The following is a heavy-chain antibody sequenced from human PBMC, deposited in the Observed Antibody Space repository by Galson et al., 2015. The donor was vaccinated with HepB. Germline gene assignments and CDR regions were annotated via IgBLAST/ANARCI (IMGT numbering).Heavy chain of an antibody. Sequence: SLRLSCAASGFTFSSYGMHWVRQAPGKGLEWVAVIWYDGSNKYYADSVKGRFTISRDNSKNTLYLQMNSLRAEDTAVYYCARDGEPQSKYYYYYGMDVWGQGTTVTVSS. V-gene: IGHV3-33*01. J-gene: IGHJ6*02. D-gene: IGHD3-3*01. CDR3: ARDGEPQSKYYYYYGMDV. CDR1: GFTFSSYG. CDR2: IWYDGSNK.